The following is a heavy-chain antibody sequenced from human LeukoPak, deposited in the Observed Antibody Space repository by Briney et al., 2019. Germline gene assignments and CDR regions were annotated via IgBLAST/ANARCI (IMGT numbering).Heavy chain of an antibody. CDR2: ISSSGSTI. CDR1: GFTFSDYY. J-gene: IGHJ2*01. Sequence: GGSLRLSCAASGFTFSDYYMSWIRQAPGKGLEWVSYISSSGSTIYYADSVKGRFTISRENAKNSLYLQMNSLRAGDTAVYYCARAAYSSTWYSRYFDLWGRGTLVTVSS. D-gene: IGHD6-13*01. V-gene: IGHV3-11*04. CDR3: ARAAYSSTWYSRYFDL.